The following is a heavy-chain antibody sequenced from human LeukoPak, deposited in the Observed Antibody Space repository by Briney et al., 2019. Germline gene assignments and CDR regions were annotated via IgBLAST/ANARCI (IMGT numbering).Heavy chain of an antibody. CDR3: ARESYGLSLNY. D-gene: IGHD5-18*01. CDR1: GYTFTGYY. J-gene: IGHJ4*02. V-gene: IGHV1-2*06. Sequence: ASVKVSCKASGYTFTGYYMHWVRQTPGQGLEWMGRINPNSGGTNYAQKFQGRVTMTRDTSISTAYMELSRLRSDDTAVYYCARESYGLSLNYWGQGTLVTVSS. CDR2: INPNSGGT.